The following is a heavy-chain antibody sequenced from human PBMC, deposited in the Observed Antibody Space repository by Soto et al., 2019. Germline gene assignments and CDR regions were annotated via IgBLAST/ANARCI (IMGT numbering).Heavy chain of an antibody. CDR1: GFTFSSYG. V-gene: IGHV3-30*03. Sequence: QVQLVESGGGVVQPGRSLRLSCAASGFTFSSYGIHWVRQAPGKGLEWVAVISYDGSNKYYADSVKGRFTISRDNSKNTLYLQMNSLRAEDTAVYYCAGPPYGSSSWYGFFQHWGQGTLVTVSS. J-gene: IGHJ1*01. D-gene: IGHD6-13*01. CDR3: AGPPYGSSSWYGFFQH. CDR2: ISYDGSNK.